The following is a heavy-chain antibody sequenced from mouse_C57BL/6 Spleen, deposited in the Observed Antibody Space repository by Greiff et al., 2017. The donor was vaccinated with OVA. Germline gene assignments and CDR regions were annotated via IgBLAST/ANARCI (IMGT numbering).Heavy chain of an antibody. CDR1: GFTFSSYG. CDR2: ISSGGSYT. V-gene: IGHV5-6*01. J-gene: IGHJ2*01. Sequence: EVQVVESGGDLVKPGGSLKLSCAASGFTFSSYGMSWVRQTPDKRLEWVATISSGGSYTYYPDSVKGRFTISRDNAKNTLYLQMSSLKSEDTAMYYCARRDGTGGFDYWGQGTTLTVSS. CDR3: ARRDGTGGFDY. D-gene: IGHD4-1*01.